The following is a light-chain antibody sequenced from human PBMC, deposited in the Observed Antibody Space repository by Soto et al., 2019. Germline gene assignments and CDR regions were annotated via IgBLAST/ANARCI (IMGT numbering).Light chain of an antibody. CDR1: SSDVGGYNY. CDR3: LSYASSSTYV. V-gene: IGLV2-14*03. J-gene: IGLJ1*01. CDR2: DVN. Sequence: QSALTQPASVSGSPGQSITISCTGTSSDVGGYNYVSWYQQHPGKVPKVMIYDVNNRPSGVSNRFSGSKSGNTASLTISGLQAEDEADYYCLSYASSSTYVFGTGTKLTVL.